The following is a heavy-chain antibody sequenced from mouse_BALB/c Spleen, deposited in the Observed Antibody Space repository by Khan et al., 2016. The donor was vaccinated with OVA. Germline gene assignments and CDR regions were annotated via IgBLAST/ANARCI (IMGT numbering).Heavy chain of an antibody. CDR3: ARRSLRWDFDY. CDR1: GYTFINYW. V-gene: IGHV1-7*01. CDR2: INPSTGYT. D-gene: IGHD1-1*01. Sequence: QIQLVQSGAELAKPGASVKMSCKASGYTFINYWILWVKQRPGQGLEWIGYINPSTGYTEYNQNFKDKATLTADKSYSTAYMQLSSLTSEDSAFYYCARRSLRWDFDYWGQGTTLTVSS. J-gene: IGHJ2*01.